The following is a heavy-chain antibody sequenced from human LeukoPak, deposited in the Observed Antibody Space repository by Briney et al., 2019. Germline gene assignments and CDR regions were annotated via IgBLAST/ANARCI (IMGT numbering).Heavy chain of an antibody. J-gene: IGHJ4*02. D-gene: IGHD6-13*01. Sequence: PGGSLRLSCVVSGIPFSDYYMNWIRQAPGKGLEWISYISSSSSYTDYADSVKGRFTISRDNAKSALYLQMNSLRLEDRAVYYWAAGTAADFWGQGTLVTVSS. V-gene: IGHV3-11*03. CDR3: AAGTAADF. CDR2: ISSSSSYT. CDR1: GIPFSDYY.